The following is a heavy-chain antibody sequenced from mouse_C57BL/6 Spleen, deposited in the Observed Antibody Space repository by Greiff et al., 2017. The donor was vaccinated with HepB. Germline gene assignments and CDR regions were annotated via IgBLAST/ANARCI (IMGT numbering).Heavy chain of an antibody. CDR3: ASREGGFYYDDGDWYFDV. CDR2: ISDGGSYT. D-gene: IGHD2-4*01. J-gene: IGHJ1*03. Sequence: EVQLVESGGGLVKPGGSLKLSCAASGFTFSSYAMSWVRQTPEKRLEWVATISDGGSYTYYPDNVKGRFTISRDNAKNNLYLQMSHLKSEDTAMYDCASREGGFYYDDGDWYFDVWGTGTTVTVSS. CDR1: GFTFSSYA. V-gene: IGHV5-4*01.